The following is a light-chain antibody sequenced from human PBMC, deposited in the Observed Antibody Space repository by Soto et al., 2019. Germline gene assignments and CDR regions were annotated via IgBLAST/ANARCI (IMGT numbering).Light chain of an antibody. Sequence: ETVMTQSPATLSVSPGERATLSCRSSQSVYSSLAWYQQKPGQAPRLLIYGASTRATGIPDRFSGSGSGTDFTLTISSLQSEDFAVYYCQQYNNWPPWTFGQGTKVDIK. V-gene: IGKV3D-15*01. CDR3: QQYNNWPPWT. CDR1: QSVYSS. J-gene: IGKJ1*01. CDR2: GAS.